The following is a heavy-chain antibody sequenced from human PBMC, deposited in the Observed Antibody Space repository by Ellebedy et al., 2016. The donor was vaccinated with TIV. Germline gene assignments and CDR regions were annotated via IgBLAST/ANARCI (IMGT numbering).Heavy chain of an antibody. D-gene: IGHD1-26*01. J-gene: IGHJ4*02. CDR2: ITYTGGSQ. CDR3: AGEVGTRQINS. CDR1: GFTFSDHA. V-gene: IGHV3-30-3*01. Sequence: GESLKISCAVSGFTFSDHAMHCVRQAPGKGLEWVGTITYTGGSQNYADYVKGRFTISRNNSKNTLYLQMNSLREEDTAVYYCAGEVGTRQINSWGQGTQVTVFS.